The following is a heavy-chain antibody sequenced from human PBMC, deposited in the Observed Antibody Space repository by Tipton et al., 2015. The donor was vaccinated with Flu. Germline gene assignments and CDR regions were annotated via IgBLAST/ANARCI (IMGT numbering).Heavy chain of an antibody. Sequence: TLSLTCTVSGGSISSNSYYWGWIRQPPGKGLEWIGSIYYSGSTYYNPSLKSRVTISVDTSKNQFSLKLSSVTAADTAVYYCAREEIAARPDYFDYWGQGTLVTVSS. J-gene: IGHJ4*02. V-gene: IGHV4-39*07. CDR2: IYYSGST. CDR1: GGSISSNSYY. CDR3: AREEIAARPDYFDY. D-gene: IGHD6-6*01.